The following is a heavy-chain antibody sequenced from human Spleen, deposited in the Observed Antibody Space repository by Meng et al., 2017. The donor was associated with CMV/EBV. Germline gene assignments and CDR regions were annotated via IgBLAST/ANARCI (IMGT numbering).Heavy chain of an antibody. CDR1: GFSLTTRGAG. J-gene: IGHJ4*02. CDR3: AHTARHSSSDIFYVPFDS. D-gene: IGHD2/OR15-2a*01. CDR2: IYWNGDE. V-gene: IGHV2-5*01. Sequence: SGPTLVKPTQTLTLTCSLSGFSLTTRGAGVGWIRQPPGKALEWLALIYWNGDERYSPSLKNRVSISKDTSGKRVVLTMTNLDPADTGTYFCAHTARHSSSDIFYVPFDSWARERWSPSPQ.